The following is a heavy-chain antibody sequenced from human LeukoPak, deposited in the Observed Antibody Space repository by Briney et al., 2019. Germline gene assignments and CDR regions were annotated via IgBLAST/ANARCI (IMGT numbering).Heavy chain of an antibody. CDR1: GFTFSSYA. D-gene: IGHD6-6*01. J-gene: IGHJ4*02. CDR3: ADLVDY. Sequence: GGSLRLSCAASGFTFSSYAMHWVRQAPGKGLEWVAVISYDGSNKYYADSVKGRVTISRDNSKNTLYLQMNSLRAEDTAVYYCADLVDYWGQGTLVTVSS. CDR2: ISYDGSNK. V-gene: IGHV3-30*01.